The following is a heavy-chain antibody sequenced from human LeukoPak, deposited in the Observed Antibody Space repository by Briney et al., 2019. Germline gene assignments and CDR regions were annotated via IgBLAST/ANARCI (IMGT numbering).Heavy chain of an antibody. D-gene: IGHD5-18*01. J-gene: IGHJ4*02. CDR3: ARGYSAGGYYFDY. CDR2: ISYNSGYI. Sequence: PRGSLRLSCAPSGFTFSIYSMSSVRQAPGKRLWWVSSISYNSGYINYADSVRGRFTICRDNAKNSLYLQMNSLTTEDTAVYYCARGYSAGGYYFDYWGQGTLVTVSS. CDR1: GFTFSIYS. V-gene: IGHV3-21*01.